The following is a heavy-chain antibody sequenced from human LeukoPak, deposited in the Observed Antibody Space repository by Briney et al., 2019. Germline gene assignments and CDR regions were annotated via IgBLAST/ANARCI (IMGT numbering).Heavy chain of an antibody. D-gene: IGHD2-15*01. CDR3: AREGYCSGGSCYSGYFQH. Sequence: SQTLSLTCTVSGGSISSGGYYWSWIRQHPGKGLEWIGYIYYSGSTYYNPSLKSRVTISVDTSKNQFSLKLSSVTAADTAVYYCAREGYCSGGSCYSGYFQHWGQGTLVTVSS. J-gene: IGHJ1*01. CDR1: GGSISSGGYY. CDR2: IYYSGST. V-gene: IGHV4-31*03.